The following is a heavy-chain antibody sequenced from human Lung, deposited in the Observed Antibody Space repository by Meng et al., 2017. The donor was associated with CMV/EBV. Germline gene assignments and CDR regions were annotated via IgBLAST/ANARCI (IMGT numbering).Heavy chain of an antibody. CDR2: INPNSGGT. J-gene: IGHJ4*02. CDR3: ARDHPDYGGNAGY. V-gene: IGHV1-2*02. D-gene: IGHD4-23*01. CDR1: GYTFTGYY. Sequence: KAYGYTFTGYYMHWVRQAPGQGLEWMGWINPNSGGTNYAQKFQGRVTMTRDTSISTTYMELSRLRSDDTAVYYCARDHPDYGGNAGYWGQGTLVTVSS.